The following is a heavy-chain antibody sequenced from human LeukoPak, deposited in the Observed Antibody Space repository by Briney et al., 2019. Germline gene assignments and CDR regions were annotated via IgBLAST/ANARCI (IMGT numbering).Heavy chain of an antibody. J-gene: IGHJ6*02. CDR1: GFTFSSYA. Sequence: PGGSLRLSCSASGFTFSSYAMHWVRQAPGKGLEYVSAFSSNGGSTYYADSVKGRFTISRDNSKNTLYLQMSSLRAEDTAVYYCHRAYYDFWSGYYQYYYYGMDVWGQGTTVTVSS. D-gene: IGHD3-3*01. CDR2: FSSNGGST. V-gene: IGHV3-64D*06. CDR3: HRAYYDFWSGYYQYYYYGMDV.